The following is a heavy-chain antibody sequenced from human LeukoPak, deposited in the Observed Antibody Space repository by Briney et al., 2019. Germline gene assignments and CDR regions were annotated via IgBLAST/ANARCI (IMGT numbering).Heavy chain of an antibody. Sequence: SETLSLTCTVSGYSISSGHFWGWIRQPPGKGLEWIGSIYHTGNTYYNPSLKSRVTISVDTSKNQFSLKLSSVTAADTAVYYCARVPGSSGYSLDYWGQGTLVTVSS. CDR1: GYSISSGHF. CDR2: IYHTGNT. J-gene: IGHJ4*02. CDR3: ARVPGSSGYSLDY. V-gene: IGHV4-38-2*02. D-gene: IGHD3-22*01.